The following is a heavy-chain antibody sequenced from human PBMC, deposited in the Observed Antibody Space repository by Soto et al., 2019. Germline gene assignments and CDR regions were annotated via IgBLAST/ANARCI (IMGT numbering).Heavy chain of an antibody. J-gene: IGHJ5*02. CDR1: GFILSTYD. V-gene: IGHV3-13*01. Sequence: EVQLVESGGGLVQPGGSLRLSCAASGFILSTYDMHWVRQATGKGLEWVSAIAAAGEAYYPGSVKGRFTISRENAKNSLYLGMNNLRAEDTAVYYCVRESGAGSAGWLPLYHWGQGTLVTVSS. CDR3: VRESGAGSAGWLPLYH. CDR2: IAAAGEA. D-gene: IGHD6-19*01.